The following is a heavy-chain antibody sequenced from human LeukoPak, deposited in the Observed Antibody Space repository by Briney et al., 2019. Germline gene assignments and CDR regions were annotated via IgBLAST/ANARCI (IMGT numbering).Heavy chain of an antibody. J-gene: IGHJ4*02. CDR2: IYYSGST. V-gene: IGHV4-59*01. Sequence: SETLSLTCTVSGGSISSYYWSWIRQPPGKGLEWIGYIYYSGSTNYNPSLKSRVTISVDTSKNQFSLKLSSVTAADTAVYYCARGSNFDNWGQGTLVTVSS. CDR3: ARGSNFDN. D-gene: IGHD6-13*01. CDR1: GGSISSYY.